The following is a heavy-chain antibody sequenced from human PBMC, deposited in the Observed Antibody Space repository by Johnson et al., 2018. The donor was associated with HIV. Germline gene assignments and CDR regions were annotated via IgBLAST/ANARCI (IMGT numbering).Heavy chain of an antibody. CDR2: IKQAGSEK. V-gene: IGHV3-7*03. J-gene: IGHJ3*02. Sequence: VQLVESGGGLVQPGGSLRLSCAASGFTFSSYWMSWVRQAPGKGLEWVDNIKQAGSEKYYVASVQGRFTISRDDSKNTLYLQMNSLKTEDTAVYYCTTDPGEWELLGDGDAFDIWGQGTMVTVSS. D-gene: IGHD1-26*01. CDR3: TTDPGEWELLGDGDAFDI. CDR1: GFTFSSYW.